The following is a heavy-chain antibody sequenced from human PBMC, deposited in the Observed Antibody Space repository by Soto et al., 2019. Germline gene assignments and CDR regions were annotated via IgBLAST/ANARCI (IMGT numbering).Heavy chain of an antibody. J-gene: IGHJ4*02. D-gene: IGHD5-18*01. Sequence: QTGGSLRLSCAASGFTFSSYGMHWVRQAPGKGLEWVAVISYDGSNKYYADSVKGRFTISRDNSKNTLYLQMNSLRAEDTAVYYCAKDPHTYSYGSPYYFDYWGQGTLVTVSS. CDR1: GFTFSSYG. CDR3: AKDPHTYSYGSPYYFDY. CDR2: ISYDGSNK. V-gene: IGHV3-30*18.